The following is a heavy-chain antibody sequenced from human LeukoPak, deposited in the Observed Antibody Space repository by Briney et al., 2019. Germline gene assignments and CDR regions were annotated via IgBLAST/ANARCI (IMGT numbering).Heavy chain of an antibody. CDR1: GYMFTGFY. J-gene: IGHJ4*02. Sequence: ASVKVSCKTSGYMFTGFYLHWVRQVPGQGLEWMGWIDPRSGAINYAEKFQGRVTMTRETSISTAYMELSRLTSDDTAVYYCAREARVRGVMYFFDDWGQGTLVTVSS. V-gene: IGHV1-2*02. CDR2: IDPRSGAI. D-gene: IGHD3-10*01. CDR3: AREARVRGVMYFFDD.